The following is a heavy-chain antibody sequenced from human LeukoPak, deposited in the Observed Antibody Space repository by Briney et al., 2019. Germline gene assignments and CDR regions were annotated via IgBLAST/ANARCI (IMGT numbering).Heavy chain of an antibody. J-gene: IGHJ4*02. CDR1: GFTFSSYW. CDR2: ISVSVDST. V-gene: IGHV3-23*01. CDR3: ARGSKTAGTIYSFDY. Sequence: GGSLRLSCAASGFTFSSYWMQWVRRAPGKGLEWVSGISVSVDSTYYADSVKGRFTISRDNSKNTVYLQMNSLRAEDTAVYYCARGSKTAGTIYSFDYWGQGTLVTVSS. D-gene: IGHD6-13*01.